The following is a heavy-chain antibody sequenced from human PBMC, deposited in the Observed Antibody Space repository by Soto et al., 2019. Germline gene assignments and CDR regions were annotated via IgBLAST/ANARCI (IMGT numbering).Heavy chain of an antibody. CDR1: GGTFSNYA. J-gene: IGHJ6*02. CDR3: AGGTRDPEYFYGMDV. D-gene: IGHD3-9*01. V-gene: IGHV1-69*13. Sequence: SVKVSCKASGGTFSNYAFSWVRQAPGQGLEWMGGFIPMFGAATYAQKFQGRVTITADESTSTAYMELRSLRSDDTAVYYCAGGTRDPEYFYGMDVWGQGTTVTVSS. CDR2: FIPMFGAA.